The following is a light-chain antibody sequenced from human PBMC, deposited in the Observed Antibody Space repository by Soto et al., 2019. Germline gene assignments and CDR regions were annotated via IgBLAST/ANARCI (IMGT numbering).Light chain of an antibody. Sequence: DIQMTHAPSALSASVLYRVTITLLAIQSITNYLNWYQHKPGQAPNLLIYAASTLQAGVPSRFRGSGSGTDFTLTISSLEPEDFAVYYCQQRSNWPATFGGGTKVDIK. V-gene: IGKV1-39*01. CDR1: QSITNY. CDR3: QQRSNWPAT. CDR2: AAS. J-gene: IGKJ4*01.